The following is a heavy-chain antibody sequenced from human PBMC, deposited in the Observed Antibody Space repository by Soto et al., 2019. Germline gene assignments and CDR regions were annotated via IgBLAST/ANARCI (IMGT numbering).Heavy chain of an antibody. Sequence: ETLSLTCTVSGGSISSYYWSWIRQPPGKGLEWIGYIYYSGSTNYNPSLKSRVTISVDTSKNQFSLKLSSVTAADTAVYYCARVWVAGVFDYWGQGTLVTVSS. D-gene: IGHD6-19*01. CDR3: ARVWVAGVFDY. CDR2: IYYSGST. J-gene: IGHJ4*02. V-gene: IGHV4-59*12. CDR1: GGSISSYY.